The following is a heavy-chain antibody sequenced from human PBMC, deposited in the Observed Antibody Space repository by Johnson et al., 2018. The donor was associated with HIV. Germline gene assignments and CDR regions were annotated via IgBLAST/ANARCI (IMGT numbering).Heavy chain of an antibody. D-gene: IGHD3-22*01. CDR3: AKANYYVYAFDI. CDR2: ISGRSSAI. J-gene: IGHJ3*02. CDR1: GFTFRRYG. V-gene: IGHV3-48*01. Sequence: MPQVKPRGTVFQPGRSLRLSCVASGFTFRRYGMHWVRQAPGKGLEWVSSISGRSSAIYYAESEKGRFTISRDNSKNTLYLHMNSLRVEDTAVYYCAKANYYVYAFDIWGPGTMVTVSS.